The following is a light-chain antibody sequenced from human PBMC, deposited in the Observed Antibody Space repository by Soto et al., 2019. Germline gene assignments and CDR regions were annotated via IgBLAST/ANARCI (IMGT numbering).Light chain of an antibody. J-gene: IGKJ1*01. CDR1: QSIGND. V-gene: IGKV3-15*01. CDR2: GAS. CDR3: QQYNNWPRT. Sequence: EIVMTQSPVTLSVSPGEGATLSCWASQSIGNDVAWYQQRPGQAPRLLIYGASTRATGIPARFSGSGSGTDFTLTINGLLSEDFARYYCQQYNNWPRTFGQGTNLDVK.